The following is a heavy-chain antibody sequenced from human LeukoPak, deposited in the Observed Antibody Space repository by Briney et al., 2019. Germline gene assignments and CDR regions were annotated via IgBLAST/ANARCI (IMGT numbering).Heavy chain of an antibody. V-gene: IGHV6-1*01. CDR1: GDSVSSNSAA. J-gene: IGHJ3*02. D-gene: IGHD2-2*01. CDR2: TYYRSKWFY. CDR3: ARGGTQNTSPDAFDI. Sequence: SQTLSLTCAISGDSVSSNSAAWDWIRQSPSRGLEWLGRTYYRSKWFYDYAVSVKSRITINPDTSKNQFSLLLNSVTAADTAVYYCARGGTQNTSPDAFDIWGQGTMVTVSS.